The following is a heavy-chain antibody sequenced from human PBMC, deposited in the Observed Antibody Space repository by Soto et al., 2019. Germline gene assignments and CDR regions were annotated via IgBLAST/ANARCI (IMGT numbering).Heavy chain of an antibody. D-gene: IGHD1-7*01. CDR1: GYTFTGYY. CDR3: ARGPGGWGPATKLELSVHGMDV. V-gene: IGHV1-2*04. CDR2: INRNSGGT. J-gene: IGHJ6*02. Sequence: ASVKVSCKASGYTFTGYYMPLVRQAPGQGLEWMGWINRNSGGTNYAQKFQGWVTMTSDTSISTAYMELSRLRSDDTAVYYGARGPGGWGPATKLELSVHGMDVWGQVTTVTVSS.